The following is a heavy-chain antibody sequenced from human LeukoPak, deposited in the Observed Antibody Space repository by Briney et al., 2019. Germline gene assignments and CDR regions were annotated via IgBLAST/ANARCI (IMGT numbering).Heavy chain of an antibody. V-gene: IGHV4-61*02. CDR2: IYTSGST. D-gene: IGHD4-11*01. J-gene: IGHJ3*02. Sequence: SQTLSLTCTVSGGSISSGSYYWSWIRQPAGKGLEWIGRIYTSGSTNYNPSLKSRVTISVDTSKNQFSLKLSSVTAADTAVYYCASLDRLQDAFDIWGQGTMVTVSS. CDR1: GGSISSGSYY. CDR3: ASLDRLQDAFDI.